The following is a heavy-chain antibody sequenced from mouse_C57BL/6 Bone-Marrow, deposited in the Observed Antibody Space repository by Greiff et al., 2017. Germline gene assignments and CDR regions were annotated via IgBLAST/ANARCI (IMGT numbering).Heavy chain of an antibody. CDR1: GYTFTSYG. CDR3: ARYFLYAMDY. V-gene: IGHV1-81*01. CDR2: IYPRSGNT. J-gene: IGHJ4*01. Sequence: QVQLQQSGAELARPGASVKLSCKASGYTFTSYGISWVKQRTGQGLEWIGEIYPRSGNTYYNEKFKGKATLTADKSSSTAYMELRSLTSEDSAVDFCARYFLYAMDYWGQGTTVTVSS.